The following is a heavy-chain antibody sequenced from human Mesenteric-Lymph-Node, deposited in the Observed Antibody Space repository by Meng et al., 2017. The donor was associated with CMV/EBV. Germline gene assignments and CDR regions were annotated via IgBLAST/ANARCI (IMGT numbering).Heavy chain of an antibody. CDR1: GFTFSSFT. J-gene: IGHJ6*02. D-gene: IGHD1-7*01. V-gene: IGHV3-23*01. Sequence: GESLKISCAASGFTFSSFTVSWVRQVPGKGLEWVSTISGSGDRTYYTDSLRGRFTISRDNSKNTLYLQMNSLRAEDTAVYYCARKSGTTGYSYYGMDVWGQGTTVTVSS. CDR3: ARKSGTTGYSYYGMDV. CDR2: ISGSGDRT.